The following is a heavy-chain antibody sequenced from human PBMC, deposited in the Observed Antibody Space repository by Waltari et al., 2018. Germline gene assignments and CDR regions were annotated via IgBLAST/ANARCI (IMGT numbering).Heavy chain of an antibody. CDR1: GFTFSNFW. V-gene: IGHV3-7*03. J-gene: IGHJ4*02. Sequence: EVLLVESGGGLVQPGGSLRLSCAASGFTFSNFWMTWVRQAPGKGLGWVANIKGDGSENHYLDSVRGRFTVSRDNARNSLYLQMNSLRADDTAVYYCASGGHVDYCGQGTLVTVSS. CDR2: IKGDGSEN. CDR3: ASGGHVDY. D-gene: IGHD3-16*01.